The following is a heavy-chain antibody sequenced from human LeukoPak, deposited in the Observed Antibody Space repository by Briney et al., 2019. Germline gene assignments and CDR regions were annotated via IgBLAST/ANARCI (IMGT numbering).Heavy chain of an antibody. J-gene: IGHJ4*02. CDR2: IYYSGST. Sequence: SETLSLTCTVSGVSISSYYWSWIRQPPGKGLEWIGYIYYSGSTNYNPSLKSRVTISVDTSKNQFSLKLSSVTAADTAVYCCARVDPDSSSTLEVFDYWGQGTLVTVSS. V-gene: IGHV4-59*01. CDR1: GVSISSYY. D-gene: IGHD6-6*01. CDR3: ARVDPDSSSTLEVFDY.